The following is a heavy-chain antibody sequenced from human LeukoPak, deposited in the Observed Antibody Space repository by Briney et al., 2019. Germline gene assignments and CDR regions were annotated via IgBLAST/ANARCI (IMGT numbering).Heavy chain of an antibody. J-gene: IGHJ4*02. V-gene: IGHV4-59*12. CDR2: IYYSGST. CDR1: GGSISSYY. Sequence: PSETLSLTCTVSGGSISSYYWSWIRQPPGKGLEWIAYIYYSGSTNYNPSLKSRVTISVDTSKNQFSLKLSSVTAADTAVYYCARYPFDYDTLAVYFDYWGQGTLVTVSS. D-gene: IGHD3-22*01. CDR3: ARYPFDYDTLAVYFDY.